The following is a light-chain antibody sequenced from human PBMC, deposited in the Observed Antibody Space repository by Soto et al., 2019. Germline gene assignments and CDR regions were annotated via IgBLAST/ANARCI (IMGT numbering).Light chain of an antibody. V-gene: IGLV2-8*01. CDR1: SSDVGGYNY. CDR3: AAWDDGLNGAV. Sequence: QSALTQPPSASGSPGQSVTISCTGTSSDVGGYNYVSWYQQHPGKAPKLMLYEVRKRPSGVPDRFSGSKSGTSASLAISGLQSEDEADYYCAAWDDGLNGAVFGGGTKLTVL. CDR2: EVR. J-gene: IGLJ3*02.